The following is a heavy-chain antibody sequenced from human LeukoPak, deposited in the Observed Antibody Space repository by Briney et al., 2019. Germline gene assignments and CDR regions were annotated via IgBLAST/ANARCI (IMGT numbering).Heavy chain of an antibody. D-gene: IGHD4-23*01. J-gene: IGHJ5*02. CDR3: ARTVADTGWFDP. Sequence: ASVKVSCKASGYTFTGYYMHWVRQAPGQGLEWMGRINPNSGGTNYAQKFQGRVTMTRDTSISTAYMELSRLRSDDTAVYYCARTVADTGWFDPWGQGTLVTVSS. CDR1: GYTFTGYY. V-gene: IGHV1-2*06. CDR2: INPNSGGT.